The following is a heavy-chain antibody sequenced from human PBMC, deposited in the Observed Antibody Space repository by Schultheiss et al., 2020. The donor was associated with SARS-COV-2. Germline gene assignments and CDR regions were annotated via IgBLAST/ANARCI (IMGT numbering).Heavy chain of an antibody. J-gene: IGHJ4*02. CDR3: ARDLGSWEDY. Sequence: GGSLRLYCAASGFTVSSNYMSWVRQAPGKGLEWVSVIYSGGSTYYADSVKGRFTISRHNSKNTLYLQMNSLRAEDTAVYYCARDLGSWEDYWGQGTLVTVSS. D-gene: IGHD1-26*01. V-gene: IGHV3-53*04. CDR1: GFTVSSNY. CDR2: IYSGGST.